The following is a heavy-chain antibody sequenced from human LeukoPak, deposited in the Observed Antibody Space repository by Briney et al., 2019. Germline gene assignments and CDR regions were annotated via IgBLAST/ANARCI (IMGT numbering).Heavy chain of an antibody. Sequence: GGTLRLSCAASGFTFSSYGMSWVRQAPGKGLEWVSGINWNGGSTGYADSVKGRFTISRDNAKNSLYLQMNSLRAEDTALYYCARQDRKKSYDSSGYYYDYWGQGTLVTVSS. V-gene: IGHV3-20*04. D-gene: IGHD3-22*01. CDR3: ARQDRKKSYDSSGYYYDY. CDR2: INWNGGST. CDR1: GFTFSSYG. J-gene: IGHJ4*02.